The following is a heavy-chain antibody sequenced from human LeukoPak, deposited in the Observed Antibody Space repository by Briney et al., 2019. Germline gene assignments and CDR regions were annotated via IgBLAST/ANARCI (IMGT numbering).Heavy chain of an antibody. CDR2: IYYSGST. D-gene: IGHD2-8*01. CDR3: ARDHACSNGVCSYFDY. Sequence: PSETLSLTCTVSGAFISSTIYYWGWIRQPPGRGLEWIGSIYYSGSTYHNPSLKSRVTMSVDTSKNQFSLKLSSVTAADTAVYYCARDHACSNGVCSYFDYWGQGILVTVSS. J-gene: IGHJ4*02. CDR1: GAFISSTIYY. V-gene: IGHV4-39*07.